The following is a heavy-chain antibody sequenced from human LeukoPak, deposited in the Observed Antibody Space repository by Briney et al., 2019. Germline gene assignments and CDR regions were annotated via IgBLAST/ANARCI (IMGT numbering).Heavy chain of an antibody. V-gene: IGHV3-9*01. J-gene: IGHJ4*02. CDR3: AKALGAMVRGVRFDY. CDR1: GFTFDDYA. CDR2: ISWNSGSI. D-gene: IGHD3-10*01. Sequence: GGSLRLSCAASGFTFDDYAMHWVRQAPGKGLEWVSGISWNSGSIGYADSVKGRFTISRDNAKNSLYLQMNSLRAEDTALYYCAKALGAMVRGVRFDYWGQGTLVTVSS.